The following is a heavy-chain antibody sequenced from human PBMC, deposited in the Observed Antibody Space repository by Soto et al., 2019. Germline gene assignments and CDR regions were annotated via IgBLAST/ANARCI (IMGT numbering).Heavy chain of an antibody. Sequence: GGSLRLSCAASGFTFSSYAMHWVRQAPGKGLEWVALISYDGSDKDYADSVKGRFTISRDNSRNTLFLQMNSLRAEDTAVYYCANVKSTVVTPRWYYYYGMDVWGQGTTVTVSS. CDR1: GFTFSSYA. D-gene: IGHD4-17*01. V-gene: IGHV3-30-3*01. CDR2: ISYDGSDK. J-gene: IGHJ6*02. CDR3: ANVKSTVVTPRWYYYYGMDV.